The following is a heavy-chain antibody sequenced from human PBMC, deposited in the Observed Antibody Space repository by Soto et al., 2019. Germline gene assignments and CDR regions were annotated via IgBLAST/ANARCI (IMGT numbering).Heavy chain of an antibody. Sequence: ASVNVSGKASGYTFTGDYIHWVRQAPGQGLEWIGWINPNSGGTNYAQKFQGRVTMTRDTSISTAYMELSRLRSDDTAVYYCARGPVVRQPSNKDNWSDPGGQGTLVNLSS. CDR3: ARGPVVRQPSNKDNWSDP. CDR2: INPNSGGT. J-gene: IGHJ5*02. V-gene: IGHV1-2*02. CDR1: GYTFTGDY. D-gene: IGHD6-13*01.